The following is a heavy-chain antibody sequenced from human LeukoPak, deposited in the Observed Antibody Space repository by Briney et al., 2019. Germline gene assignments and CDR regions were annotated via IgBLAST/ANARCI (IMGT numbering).Heavy chain of an antibody. Sequence: PGGSLRLSCAASGFTFSSYSMNWVRQAPGKGLKWVSSISSSSNYISYADSVKGRFTISRDNAKNSLYLQMNSLRAEDTAVYYCARYGLRDYYYYAMDVWGQGTTVTVSS. CDR3: ARYGLRDYYYYAMDV. CDR2: ISSSSNYI. CDR1: GFTFSSYS. J-gene: IGHJ6*02. D-gene: IGHD5-12*01. V-gene: IGHV3-21*01.